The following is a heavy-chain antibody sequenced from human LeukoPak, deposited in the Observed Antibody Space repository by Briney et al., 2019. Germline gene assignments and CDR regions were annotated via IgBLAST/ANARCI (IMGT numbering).Heavy chain of an antibody. CDR2: IKQDASEK. D-gene: IGHD3-22*01. V-gene: IGHV3-7*02. CDR1: GFTFGSFW. J-gene: IGHJ4*02. CDR3: AKGFQWAPKDYYDSSGYSIDY. Sequence: PGGSLSLSCAASGFTFGSFWMTWVRQAPGRGLEWVASIKQDASEKYYVDSVKGRFTISRDNSKNTLYLQMNSLRADDTAVYYCAKGFQWAPKDYYDSSGYSIDYWGQGTLVTVSS.